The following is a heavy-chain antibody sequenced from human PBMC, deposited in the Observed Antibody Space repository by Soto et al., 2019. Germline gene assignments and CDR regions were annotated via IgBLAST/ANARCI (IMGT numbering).Heavy chain of an antibody. Sequence: GESLNISCKGSGYRFNSDWIAWVRQMPGKGLEWMGIIYPGDSDTRYSPSFQGQVTISADKSISTTYLQWSSLKASDTAMYYCARGAYSPSWRSYYNGMDVWGQGTTVTVSS. CDR3: ARGAYSPSWRSYYNGMDV. V-gene: IGHV5-51*01. D-gene: IGHD2-2*01. CDR1: GYRFNSDW. CDR2: IYPGDSDT. J-gene: IGHJ6*02.